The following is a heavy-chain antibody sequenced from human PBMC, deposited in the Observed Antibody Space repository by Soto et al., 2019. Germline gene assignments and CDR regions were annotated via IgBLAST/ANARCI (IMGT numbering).Heavy chain of an antibody. D-gene: IGHD3-10*01. V-gene: IGHV1-69*01. CDR1: GGTFSSYA. CDR3: ARVRDYYGSGSYWGFDY. CDR2: IIPIFGTA. J-gene: IGHJ4*02. Sequence: QVQLVQSGAEVKKPGSSVKVSCKASGGTFSSYAISWVRQAPGQGLEWMGGIIPIFGTANYAQKFQGRVTITADESTSTAYMELRSLRSEDTAVYYCARVRDYYGSGSYWGFDYWGQGTLVTVSS.